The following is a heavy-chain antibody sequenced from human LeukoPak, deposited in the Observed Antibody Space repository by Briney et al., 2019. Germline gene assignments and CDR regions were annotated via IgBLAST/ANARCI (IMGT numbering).Heavy chain of an antibody. D-gene: IGHD1-26*01. V-gene: IGHV3-23*01. J-gene: IGHJ4*02. CDR2: ISGSGGST. CDR3: AKDPEDSGSYWPLDY. CDR1: GFTFSDYY. Sequence: PGGSLRLSCAASGFTFSDYYMSWIRQAPGKGLEWVSAISGSGGSTYYADSVKGRFTISRDNSKNTLYLQMNSLRAEDTAVYYCAKDPEDSGSYWPLDYWGQGTLVTVSS.